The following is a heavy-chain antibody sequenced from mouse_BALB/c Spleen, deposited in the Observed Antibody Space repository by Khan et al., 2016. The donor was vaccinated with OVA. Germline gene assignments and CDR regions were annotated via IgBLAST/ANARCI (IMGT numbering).Heavy chain of an antibody. CDR1: GFSLSRYN. Sequence: QVQLKESGPGLVAPSQSLSITCTVSGFSLSRYNILWVRQPPGKGLEWLGMIWGGGGTDYNSSLKSRLSISKDNSKSQVFLKMNSLQTDDSAMYYCARAYYMYDGYYAMDYWGQGTSVTVSS. CDR2: IWGGGGT. D-gene: IGHD2-14*01. CDR3: ARAYYMYDGYYAMDY. V-gene: IGHV2-6-4*01. J-gene: IGHJ4*01.